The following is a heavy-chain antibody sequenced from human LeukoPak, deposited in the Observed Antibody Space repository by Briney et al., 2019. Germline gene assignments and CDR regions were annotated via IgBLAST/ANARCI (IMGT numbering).Heavy chain of an antibody. CDR3: ARDLDSRYCGSTSCYHNWFDP. V-gene: IGHV3-30*01. Sequence: PGGSLRLSCAASGFTFSSYAMHWVRQAPGKGLEWVAVISYDGSGKYYADSVKGRFTIYRDNSKNTLYLQMNSLRAEDTAVYYCARDLDSRYCGSTSCYHNWFDPWGQGTLVTVSS. CDR2: ISYDGSGK. J-gene: IGHJ5*02. D-gene: IGHD2-2*01. CDR1: GFTFSSYA.